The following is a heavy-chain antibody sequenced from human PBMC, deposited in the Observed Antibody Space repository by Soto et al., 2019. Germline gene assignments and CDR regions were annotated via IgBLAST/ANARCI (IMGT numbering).Heavy chain of an antibody. CDR1: GYTFTSYD. CDR2: MNPNSGNT. J-gene: IGHJ4*02. V-gene: IGHV1-8*01. D-gene: IGHD4-17*01. Sequence: QVQLVQSGAEVKKPGASVKVSCKASGYTFTSYDINWVRQATGQGLEWMGWMNPNSGNTGYAQKFQGRXTXTXHTSISTAYMELSSLRSEDTAVYYCARSTNDYGDRHWGQGTLVTVSS. CDR3: ARSTNDYGDRH.